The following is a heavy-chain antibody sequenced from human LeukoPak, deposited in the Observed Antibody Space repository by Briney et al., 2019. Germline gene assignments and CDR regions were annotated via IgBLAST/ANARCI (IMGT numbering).Heavy chain of an antibody. J-gene: IGHJ4*02. Sequence: PGGSLRLSCAASGFIFRSDSMNWVRQAPGKGLEWVSYISSSSSTIYYADSVKGRFTTSRDNAKNSLYLQMNSLRAEDTAVYYCARARSGLFDYWGQGTLVTVSS. D-gene: IGHD3-3*01. CDR1: GFIFRSDS. V-gene: IGHV3-48*01. CDR2: ISSSSSTI. CDR3: ARARSGLFDY.